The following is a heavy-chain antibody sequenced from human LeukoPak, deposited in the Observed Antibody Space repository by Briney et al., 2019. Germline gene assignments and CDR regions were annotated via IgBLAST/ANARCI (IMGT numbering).Heavy chain of an antibody. CDR1: GGSISSSSYY. CDR3: AREYGSGVALFDY. D-gene: IGHD3-10*01. CDR2: IYYSGST. V-gene: IGHV4-30-4*08. Sequence: SETLSLTCTVSGGSISSSSYYWGWIRQPPGKGLEWIGYIYYSGSTYYNPSLKSRVTISVDTSKNQFSLKLSSVTAADTAVYYCAREYGSGVALFDYWGQGTLVTVSS. J-gene: IGHJ4*02.